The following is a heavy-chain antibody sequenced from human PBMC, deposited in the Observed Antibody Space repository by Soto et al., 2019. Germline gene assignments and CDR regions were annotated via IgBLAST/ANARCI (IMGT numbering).Heavy chain of an antibody. Sequence: QLQLQESGSGLVKPSQTLSLTCAVSGGSISSGGYSWSWIRQPPGKGLEWIGYIYHSGSTYYNPSLKSRVTVSIDRSNTQCSLKLNSVTAADTAVYYWARVVRDSSGYIHYFDYWGQGTLVTVSS. CDR2: IYHSGST. D-gene: IGHD3-22*01. CDR3: ARVVRDSSGYIHYFDY. J-gene: IGHJ4*02. CDR1: GGSISSGGYS. V-gene: IGHV4-30-2*01.